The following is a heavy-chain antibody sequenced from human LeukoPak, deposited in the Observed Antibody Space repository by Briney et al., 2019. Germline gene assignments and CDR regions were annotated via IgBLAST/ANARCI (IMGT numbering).Heavy chain of an antibody. CDR2: LSGSGRTV. CDR3: AKDLDFYGATSAYLDP. J-gene: IGHJ5*02. D-gene: IGHD4-23*01. CDR1: GFTVSTSY. V-gene: IGHV3-23*01. Sequence: GGSLRLSCAASGFTVSTSYMSWVRQAPGKGLEWVSGLSGSGRTVYYADSLKGRFTISRDNSKNTLYLQMSSLRAEDTAIYYCAKDLDFYGATSAYLDPWGQGTLVTVSS.